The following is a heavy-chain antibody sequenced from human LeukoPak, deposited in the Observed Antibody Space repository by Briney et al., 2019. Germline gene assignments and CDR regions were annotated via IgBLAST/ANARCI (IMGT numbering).Heavy chain of an antibody. V-gene: IGHV1-18*01. CDR3: ASIPFRGYDPPY. CDR1: GGTFSSYA. CDR2: ISAYNGNT. Sequence: RASVKVSCKASGGTFSSYAISWVRQAPGQGLEWMGWISAYNGNTNYAQKLQGRVTMTTDTSTSTAYMELRSLRSDDTAVYYCASIPFRGYDPPYWGQGTLVTVSS. D-gene: IGHD5-12*01. J-gene: IGHJ4*02.